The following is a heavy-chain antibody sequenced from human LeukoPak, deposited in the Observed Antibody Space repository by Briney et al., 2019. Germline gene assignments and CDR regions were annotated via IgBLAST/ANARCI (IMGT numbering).Heavy chain of an antibody. Sequence: ASVKVSCKVSGYTLTELSMHWVRQAPGKGLEWMGGFDPEDGETIYAQKFQGRVTITADESTSTAYMELSSLRSEDTAVYYCARGPRIAARPLIYYYGMDVWGQGTTVTVSS. D-gene: IGHD6-6*01. CDR1: GYTLTELS. CDR2: FDPEDGET. J-gene: IGHJ6*02. V-gene: IGHV1-24*01. CDR3: ARGPRIAARPLIYYYGMDV.